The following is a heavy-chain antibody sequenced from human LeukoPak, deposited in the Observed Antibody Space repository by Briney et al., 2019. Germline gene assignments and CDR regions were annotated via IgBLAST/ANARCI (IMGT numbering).Heavy chain of an antibody. Sequence: PSETLSLTCTVPGGSIRGYYWSWIRQPPGKGLEWIGYMYYSGSTYYNPSLKSRVTISVDTSKNQFSLRLRSVTAADTAVYYCARDLKATADNWYFDLWGRGTLVTVSS. D-gene: IGHD6-13*01. CDR3: ARDLKATADNWYFDL. V-gene: IGHV4-59*01. J-gene: IGHJ2*01. CDR1: GGSIRGYY. CDR2: MYYSGST.